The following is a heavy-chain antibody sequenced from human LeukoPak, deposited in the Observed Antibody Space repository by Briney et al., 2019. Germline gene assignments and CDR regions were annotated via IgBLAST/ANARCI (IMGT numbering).Heavy chain of an antibody. V-gene: IGHV4-34*01. Sequence: SETLSLTCAVYGGSFSGYYWSWIRQPPGKGLEWIGEINHSGSTNYNPSLKSRVTISVDTSKNQFSLKLSSVTAADTAVYYCARHATPYSSSGLFDYWGQGALVTVSS. CDR3: ARHATPYSSSGLFDY. J-gene: IGHJ4*02. CDR2: INHSGST. D-gene: IGHD6-13*01. CDR1: GGSFSGYY.